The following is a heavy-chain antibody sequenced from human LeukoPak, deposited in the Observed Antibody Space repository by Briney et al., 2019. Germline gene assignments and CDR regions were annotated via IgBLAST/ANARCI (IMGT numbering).Heavy chain of an antibody. D-gene: IGHD3-3*02. CDR2: INPNGGGT. CDR3: ARDPISSNWPRGHFFDP. Sequence: SVKIFCKASGYRFTSYYVNWVRQAPGQGLEWMGIINPNGGGTTYTGKFQGRVTMTRDTSTSTVYMELSSLRPDDTAVYYCARDPISSNWPRGHFFDPWGQGTLVTVSS. CDR1: GYRFTSYY. J-gene: IGHJ5*02. V-gene: IGHV1-46*01.